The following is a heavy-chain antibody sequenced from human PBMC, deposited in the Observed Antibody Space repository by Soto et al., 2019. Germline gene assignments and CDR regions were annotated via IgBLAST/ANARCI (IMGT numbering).Heavy chain of an antibody. D-gene: IGHD5-12*01. J-gene: IGHJ5*02. CDR3: AKWLHSRWFDP. V-gene: IGHV4-59*01. CDR1: GGSISSYY. CDR2: IYYSGST. Sequence: SETLSLTCTVSGGSISSYYWSWIRQPPGKGLEWIGYIYYSGSTNYNPSLKSRVTISVDTSKNQFSLKLSSVTAADTAVYYCAKWLHSRWFDPWGQGSLVTVSS.